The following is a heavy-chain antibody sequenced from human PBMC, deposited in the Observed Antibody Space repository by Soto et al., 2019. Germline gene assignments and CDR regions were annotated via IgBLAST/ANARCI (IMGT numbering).Heavy chain of an antibody. J-gene: IGHJ4*02. CDR2: ISPYNGDT. V-gene: IGHV1-18*01. D-gene: IGHD5-12*01. CDR3: ASTYSGSYNF. CDR1: GYSFTSYG. Sequence: GASVKVSCKASGYSFTSYGITWVRQAPGQGLEWMGWISPYNGDTNYTPKLQGRVTMTTDTSTSTAYLELRSLRSDDTAVYYCASTYSGSYNFWGQGTRVTVS.